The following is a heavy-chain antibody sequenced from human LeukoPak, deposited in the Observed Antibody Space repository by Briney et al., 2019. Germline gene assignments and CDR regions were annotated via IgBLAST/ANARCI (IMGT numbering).Heavy chain of an antibody. CDR1: GGSFSGYY. Sequence: SETLSLTCAVYGGSFSGYYWSWIRQPPQEGLEWIGEINHSGSTNYNPSLKSRVTISVDTSKNQFSLKLSSVTAADTAVYYCARETTVGYFDDWGQGTLVTVSS. CDR3: ARETTVGYFDD. V-gene: IGHV4-34*01. J-gene: IGHJ4*02. CDR2: INHSGST. D-gene: IGHD4-23*01.